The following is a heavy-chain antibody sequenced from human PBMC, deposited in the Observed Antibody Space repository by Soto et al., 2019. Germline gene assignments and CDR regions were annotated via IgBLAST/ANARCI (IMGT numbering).Heavy chain of an antibody. CDR3: ARGLMVRGVIRHYYYYYMDV. J-gene: IGHJ6*03. CDR2: IKQDGSEK. D-gene: IGHD3-10*01. V-gene: IGHV3-7*01. CDR1: GFTFSSYW. Sequence: GGSLRLSCAASGFTFSSYWMSWVRQAPGKGLEWVANIKQDGSEKYYVDSVKGRFTISRDNAKNSLYLQMNSLRAEDTAVYYCARGLMVRGVIRHYYYYYMDVWGKGTTVTVSS.